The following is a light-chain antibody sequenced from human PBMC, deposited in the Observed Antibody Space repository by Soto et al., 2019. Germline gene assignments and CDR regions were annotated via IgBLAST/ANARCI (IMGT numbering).Light chain of an antibody. CDR3: QQYGSSEII. J-gene: IGKJ5*01. CDR2: ASS. Sequence: DIVLTQSPGTLSLSPGERATLSCKTSQSSGSNFLAWYQHKPGQAPRLLIYASSNRATGIPDRFSGSASGTDFTLTITRLEPEDFAVFYCQQYGSSEIIFGQGTRLEIK. CDR1: QSSGSNF. V-gene: IGKV3-20*01.